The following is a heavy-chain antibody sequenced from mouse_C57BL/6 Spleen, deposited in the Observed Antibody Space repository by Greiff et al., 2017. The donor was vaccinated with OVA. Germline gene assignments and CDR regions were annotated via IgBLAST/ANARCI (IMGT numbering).Heavy chain of an antibody. CDR3: ARSRYFDV. CDR2: INPNNGGT. V-gene: IGHV1-18*01. CDR1: GYTFTSYW. Sequence: EVQLQQPGAELVKPGASVKLSCKASGYTFTSYWMHWVKQSHGKSLEWIGDINPNNGGTIYNQKFKGKATLTVDKSSSTAYMELRSLTSEDTAVYYCARSRYFDVWGTGTTVTVSS. J-gene: IGHJ1*03.